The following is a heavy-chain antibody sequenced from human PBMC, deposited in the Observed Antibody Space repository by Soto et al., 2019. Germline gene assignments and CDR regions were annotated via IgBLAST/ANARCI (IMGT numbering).Heavy chain of an antibody. D-gene: IGHD6-13*01. J-gene: IGHJ5*02. CDR2: INPRGGST. V-gene: IGHV1-46*03. Sequence: ASVKVSCKASGYTFTNHSMHWVRQAPGQGLEWMGIINPRGGSTSYAQKFQGRITLTRDTSTSTVYIEMNILRSEDTAVYYCGRGGSSSWHSWFDAWGQGTRVTVSS. CDR3: GRGGSSSWHSWFDA. CDR1: GYTFTNHS.